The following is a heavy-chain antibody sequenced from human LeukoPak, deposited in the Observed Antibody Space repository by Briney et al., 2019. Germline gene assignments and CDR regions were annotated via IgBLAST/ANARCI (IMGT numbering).Heavy chain of an antibody. D-gene: IGHD3-10*01. V-gene: IGHV4-59*08. CDR3: ATRGY. CDR1: GGSISRDY. J-gene: IGHJ4*02. Sequence: PSETLSLTCTVSGGSISRDYWQWIRQPPGKGLEWVGYIYNSKFTHYNSSLKSRVSISIDTSKNQFSLKLTSVTAADTAVYYCATRGYWGQGTLVAVSS. CDR2: IYNSKFT.